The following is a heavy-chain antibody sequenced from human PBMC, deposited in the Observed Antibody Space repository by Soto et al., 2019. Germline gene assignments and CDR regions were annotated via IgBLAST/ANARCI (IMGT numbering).Heavy chain of an antibody. J-gene: IGHJ4*02. Sequence: ASVKVSCKASGYTFTSYAMHWVRQAPGQRLEWMGWINAGNGNTKYSQKFQGRVTITRDTSASTAYMELSSLRSEDTAVYYCARDLTMVAVYIFDYWGQGTLVTVSS. CDR2: INAGNGNT. V-gene: IGHV1-3*01. D-gene: IGHD2-15*01. CDR3: ARDLTMVAVYIFDY. CDR1: GYTFTSYA.